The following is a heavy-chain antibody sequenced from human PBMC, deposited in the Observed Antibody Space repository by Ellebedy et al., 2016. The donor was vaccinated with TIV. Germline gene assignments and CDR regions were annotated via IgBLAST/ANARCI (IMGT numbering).Heavy chain of an antibody. J-gene: IGHJ6*02. CDR2: INSDGSST. CDR3: AREDSSGYFPWRGHHYYGMDV. CDR1: GFTFSSYW. V-gene: IGHV3-74*01. D-gene: IGHD3-22*01. Sequence: GESLKISXAASGFTFSSYWMHWVRQAPGKGLVWVSRINSDGSSTSYADSVKGRFTISRDNAKNTLYLQMNSLRAEDTAVYYCAREDSSGYFPWRGHHYYGMDVWGQGTTVTVSS.